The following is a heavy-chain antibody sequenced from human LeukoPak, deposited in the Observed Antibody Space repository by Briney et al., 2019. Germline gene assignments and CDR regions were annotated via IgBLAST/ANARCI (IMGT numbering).Heavy chain of an antibody. D-gene: IGHD1-26*01. V-gene: IGHV4-31*03. J-gene: IGHJ4*02. CDR2: TSYSEGT. CDR1: GGSVSRGGYY. CDR3: ATADWESFYFDS. Sequence: SETLSLTCTVSGGSVSRGGYYWNWIRQHPGKGLEWIGFTSYSEGTYYSPSLMSRIAISVDRSQNQFSLKMRDVTAADTAVYFCATADWESFYFDSWGQGALVAVSS.